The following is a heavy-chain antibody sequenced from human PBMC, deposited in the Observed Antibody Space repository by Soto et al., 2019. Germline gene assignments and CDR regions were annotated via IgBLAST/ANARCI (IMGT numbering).Heavy chain of an antibody. V-gene: IGHV4-30-4*01. J-gene: IGHJ6*02. CDR1: GASISSGDYY. CDR3: ARGIFSSSWYLNGMEV. D-gene: IGHD6-13*01. Sequence: PSETLSLTCIVSGASISSGDYYWSWICQPTGKGLEWIGYIYYSGSTYYNPSLKSRVTISVDTSNNQFSLKLCSVTAADTAVYYCARGIFSSSWYLNGMEVWGQGTTVTVSS. CDR2: IYYSGST.